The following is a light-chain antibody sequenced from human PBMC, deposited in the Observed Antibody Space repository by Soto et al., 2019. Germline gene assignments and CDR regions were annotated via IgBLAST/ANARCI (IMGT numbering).Light chain of an antibody. CDR3: QQRGNWPPTWT. J-gene: IGKJ1*01. Sequence: EIVLTQSPGTLSLSPGERATLSCRASQSVSSSYLAWYQQKPGQAPRLLIYGASSRATGIPDRFSGSGSGTDFTLAINGLEPEDSAVYYCQQRGNWPPTWTFGQGAKGDIK. CDR2: GAS. V-gene: IGKV3D-20*02. CDR1: QSVSSSY.